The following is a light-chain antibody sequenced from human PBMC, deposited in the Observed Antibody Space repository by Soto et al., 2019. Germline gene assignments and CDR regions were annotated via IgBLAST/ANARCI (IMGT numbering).Light chain of an antibody. CDR3: QQSYTTPFT. V-gene: IGKV1-39*01. Sequence: DIQMTQSPSSLSASVGDRVTITCRASQSIRSHLNWYQQKPGKAPNLLIYDASSLQSGVPSRFSGSGSGTDFTLTISSLQHEDFATYYCQQSYTTPFTFGPGTTVDIK. CDR1: QSIRSH. J-gene: IGKJ3*01. CDR2: DAS.